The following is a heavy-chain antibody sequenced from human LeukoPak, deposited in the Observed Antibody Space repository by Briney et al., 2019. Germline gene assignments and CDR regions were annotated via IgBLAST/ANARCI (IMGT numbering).Heavy chain of an antibody. CDR2: ISSSGSTI. V-gene: IGHV3-11*01. J-gene: IGHJ4*02. Sequence: GGSLRLSCAASGFTFSDYYMSWIRQAPGKGLEWVSYISSSGSTIYYADSVKGRFTISRDNAKNSLYLQMNSLSAEDTAVYYCAIYPTHIRYIVATMWGQGTLVTVSS. D-gene: IGHD5-12*01. CDR1: GFTFSDYY. CDR3: AIYPTHIRYIVATM.